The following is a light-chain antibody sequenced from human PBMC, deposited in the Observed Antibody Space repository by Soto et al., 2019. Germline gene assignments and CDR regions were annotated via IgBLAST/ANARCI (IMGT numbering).Light chain of an antibody. CDR3: QQSYSSPRT. CDR2: AAS. J-gene: IGKJ1*01. V-gene: IGKV1-39*01. CDR1: QGISTY. Sequence: DIQMTQSPSSLSASVGDRVTITCRASQGISTYLNWYQQKPGKAPKLLIYAASSLQSGVPSGFSGSASGTEFTLTISSLQPEDFATYYCQQSYSSPRTFGQGTKVDIK.